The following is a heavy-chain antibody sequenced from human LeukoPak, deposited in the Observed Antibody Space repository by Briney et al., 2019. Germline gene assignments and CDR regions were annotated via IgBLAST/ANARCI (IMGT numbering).Heavy chain of an antibody. J-gene: IGHJ2*01. CDR2: ISWDGGST. CDR1: GFTFDDYT. Sequence: GRSLRLSCAASGFTFDDYTMHWVPQAPGKGLEWVSLISWDGGSTYYADSVKGRFTISRDNSKNSLYLQMNSLRTEDTALYYCAKAGGGIAAAGNWYFDLWGRGTPVTVSS. D-gene: IGHD6-13*01. V-gene: IGHV3-43*01. CDR3: AKAGGGIAAAGNWYFDL.